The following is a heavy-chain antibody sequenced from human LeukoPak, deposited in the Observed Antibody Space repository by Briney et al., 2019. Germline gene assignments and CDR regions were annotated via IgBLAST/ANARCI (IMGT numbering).Heavy chain of an antibody. CDR3: ARDYCGGDCYGLDY. CDR1: GFSFGSYA. J-gene: IGHJ4*02. D-gene: IGHD2-21*02. Sequence: GGSLRLSCAASGFSFGSYAMHWVRQAPGKGLEWVAVTWYDGSERYYADSVKGRFTISRDNSKNTLYLQMNSLRAEDTAVYYCARDYCGGDCYGLDYWGQGALVTVSS. CDR2: TWYDGSER. V-gene: IGHV3-33*01.